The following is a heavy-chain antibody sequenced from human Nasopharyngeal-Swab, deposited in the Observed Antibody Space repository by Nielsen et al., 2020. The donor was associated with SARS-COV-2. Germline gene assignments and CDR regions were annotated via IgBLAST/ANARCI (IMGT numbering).Heavy chain of an antibody. D-gene: IGHD7-27*01. CDR3: AKGWGGLYYFDY. CDR2: ISYDGSNK. Sequence: GGSLRLSCAASGFTFSGYGMHWVRQAPGKGLEWVAVISYDGSNKYYPPTVKGRFTISRDNSKNTLYLQMNSLRAEDTAVYYCAKGWGGLYYFDYWGQGTLVTVSS. CDR1: GFTFSGYG. V-gene: IGHV3-30*18. J-gene: IGHJ4*02.